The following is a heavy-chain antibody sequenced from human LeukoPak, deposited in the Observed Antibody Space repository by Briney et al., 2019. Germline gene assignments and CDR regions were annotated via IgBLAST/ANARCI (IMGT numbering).Heavy chain of an antibody. CDR3: ARAQLGLLYYFDY. V-gene: IGHV3-21*01. Sequence: GGSLRLSCAASGFTFSSYGMHWVRQAPGKGLEWVSSISSSSSYIYYADSVKGRFTISRDNAKNSLYLQMNSLRAEDTAVYYCARAQLGLLYYFDYWGQGTLVTVSS. CDR1: GFTFSSYG. J-gene: IGHJ4*02. D-gene: IGHD7-27*01. CDR2: ISSSSSYI.